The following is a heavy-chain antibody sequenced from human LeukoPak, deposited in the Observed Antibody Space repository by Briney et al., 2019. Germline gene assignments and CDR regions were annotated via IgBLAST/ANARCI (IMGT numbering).Heavy chain of an antibody. CDR1: GFTFSSYS. CDR3: ARRLGGLDV. D-gene: IGHD1-26*01. J-gene: IGHJ6*02. CDR2: ISSSSSYI. V-gene: IGHV3-21*01. Sequence: GGSLRLSCAASGFTFSSYSMNWVRQAPGKGLEWVSSISSSSSYIAYADSVKGRFTISRDNAKNSLYLQMSSLRAEDTAVYCCARRLGGLDVWGQGTTVTVSS.